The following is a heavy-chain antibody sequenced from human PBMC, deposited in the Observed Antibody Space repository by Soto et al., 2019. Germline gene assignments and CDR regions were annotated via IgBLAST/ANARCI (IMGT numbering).Heavy chain of an antibody. CDR2: IKPDGSET. V-gene: IGHV3-7*01. D-gene: IGHD5-18*01. CDR1: GFRFRTYW. CDR3: ARAGVTYGYMY. J-gene: IGHJ4*02. Sequence: PGGPLRDPSAASGFRFRTYWVSWVRKAPGKGLEWVANIKPDGSETYYVDSVKGRFTISRDNAKNSLCLQMNSLRVDYTAVYYCARAGVTYGYMYWGQGALVTVSS.